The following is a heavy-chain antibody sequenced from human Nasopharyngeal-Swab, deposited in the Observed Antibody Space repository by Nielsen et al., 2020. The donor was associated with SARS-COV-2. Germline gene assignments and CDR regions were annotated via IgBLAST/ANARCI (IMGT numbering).Heavy chain of an antibody. V-gene: IGHV4-39*01. Sequence: WIRQPPGKGLEWIGSIYYSGSTYYNPSLKSRVTISVDTSKNQFSLKLSSVTAADTAVSSCAPERAIAVAGTFGAKFDYWGQGTLVTVSS. J-gene: IGHJ4*02. CDR3: APERAIAVAGTFGAKFDY. D-gene: IGHD6-19*01. CDR2: IYYSGST.